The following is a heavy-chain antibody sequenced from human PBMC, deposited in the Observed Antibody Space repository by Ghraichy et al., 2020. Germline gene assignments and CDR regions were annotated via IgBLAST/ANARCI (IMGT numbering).Heavy chain of an antibody. V-gene: IGHV3-49*04. CDR3: TRLRTVGSTRFDY. CDR2: IRSKGNGGTT. CDR1: GFTFGDYA. J-gene: IGHJ4*02. D-gene: IGHD1-26*01. Sequence: GESLNISCTGSGFTFGDYAMSWVRQAPGKGLEWVGFIRSKGNGGTTEYAASVKGRFTVSRDESKSIAYLQMSNLKTDDTAVYYCTRLRTVGSTRFDYWGQETLVTVSS.